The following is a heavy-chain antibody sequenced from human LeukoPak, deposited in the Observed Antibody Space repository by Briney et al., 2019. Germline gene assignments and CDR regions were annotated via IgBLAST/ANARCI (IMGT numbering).Heavy chain of an antibody. CDR3: ARGLNVVVVAATQARSWFDP. V-gene: IGHV1-46*01. CDR2: INPSGGST. D-gene: IGHD2-15*01. CDR1: GYTFTSYY. Sequence: ASVKVSCRASGYTFTSYYMHWVRQAPGQGLEWMGIINPSGGSTSYAQKFQGRVTMTRDTSTSTVYTELSSLRSEDTAVYYCARGLNVVVVAATQARSWFDPWGQGTVVTVSS. J-gene: IGHJ5*02.